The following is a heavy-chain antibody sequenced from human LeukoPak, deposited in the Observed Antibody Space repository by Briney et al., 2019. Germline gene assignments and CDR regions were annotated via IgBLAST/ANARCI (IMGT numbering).Heavy chain of an antibody. J-gene: IGHJ4*02. CDR1: GGSFSGYY. D-gene: IGHD1-26*01. Sequence: SETLSLTCAVYGGSFSGYYWSWIRQPPGKGLEWIGEINHSGSTNYNPSLKSRVTISVDTSKNQFSLKLSSVTAADTAVYYCARVGGSGYFDYWGQGTLVTVSS. CDR3: ARVGGSGYFDY. CDR2: INHSGST. V-gene: IGHV4-34*01.